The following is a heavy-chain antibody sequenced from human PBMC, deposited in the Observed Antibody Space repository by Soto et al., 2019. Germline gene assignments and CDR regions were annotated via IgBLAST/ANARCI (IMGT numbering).Heavy chain of an antibody. V-gene: IGHV4-59*08. D-gene: IGHD6-19*01. Sequence: PSKTLSLTCTVSGGSISSYYWSWIRQPPGRGLEWIGYIYYSGSTNYNPSLKSRVTISVDTSKNQFSLKLSSVTAADTAVYYCARGAYSSGWYVPFDYWGQGTLVTVSS. J-gene: IGHJ4*02. CDR3: ARGAYSSGWYVPFDY. CDR1: GGSISSYY. CDR2: IYYSGST.